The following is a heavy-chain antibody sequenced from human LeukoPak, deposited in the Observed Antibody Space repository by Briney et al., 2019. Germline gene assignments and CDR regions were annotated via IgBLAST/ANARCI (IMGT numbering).Heavy chain of an antibody. CDR2: ISYDGSNK. Sequence: PGGSPRLSCGASGFTLRSYGMHRGRPAPGQGVGWVAVISYDGSNKYYADSVKGRFTISRDNSKNTLYLQMNSLRAEDTAVYYCAKGFRSSSGDVWGKGTTVTVSS. V-gene: IGHV3-30*18. D-gene: IGHD6-6*01. CDR1: GFTLRSYG. J-gene: IGHJ6*04. CDR3: AKGFRSSSGDV.